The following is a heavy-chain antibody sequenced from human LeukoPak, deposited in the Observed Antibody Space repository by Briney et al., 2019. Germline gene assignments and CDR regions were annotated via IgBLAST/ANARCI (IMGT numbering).Heavy chain of an antibody. Sequence: ESLKISCKGSGYSFSDYWIAWVRQMPGKGLEWMGVIYPFDSDTRYIPSFRGQVTISADKSISTAYVQWNSLKASDTAMYFCARGGSYDRGSAFDIWGQGTMVTVSS. V-gene: IGHV5-51*01. J-gene: IGHJ3*02. CDR1: GYSFSDYW. CDR2: IYPFDSDT. CDR3: ARGGSYDRGSAFDI. D-gene: IGHD1-26*01.